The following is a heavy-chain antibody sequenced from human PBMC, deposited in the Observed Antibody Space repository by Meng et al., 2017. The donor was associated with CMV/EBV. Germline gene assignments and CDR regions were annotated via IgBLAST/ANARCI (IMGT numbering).Heavy chain of an antibody. Sequence: ASVKVSCKASGYTFTSYYMHWVRQAPGQGLEWMGIINPSGGSTSYAQKFQGRVTMTRDTSTSTVYMELSSLRSEDTAVYYCARDYVVGATTAYFQHWGQGTLVTVSS. CDR1: GYTFTSYY. CDR2: INPSGGST. V-gene: IGHV1-46*01. D-gene: IGHD1-26*01. J-gene: IGHJ1*01. CDR3: ARDYVVGATTAYFQH.